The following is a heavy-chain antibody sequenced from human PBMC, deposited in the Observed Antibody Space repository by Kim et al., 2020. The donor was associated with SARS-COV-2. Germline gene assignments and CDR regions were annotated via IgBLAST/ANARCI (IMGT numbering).Heavy chain of an antibody. J-gene: IGHJ5*02. Sequence: SETLSLTCAVSGGSVSSATYYWTWIRQPPGKGLEWIGYSYNSGSTVYSASLKSRATISVDTSTNQFFLRLTSVTAADTAVYYCARGQRGVEVRPPWFDPWGQGTLVTVSS. D-gene: IGHD3-10*01. CDR3: ARGQRGVEVRPPWFDP. CDR1: GGSVSSATYY. V-gene: IGHV4-61*01. CDR2: SYNSGST.